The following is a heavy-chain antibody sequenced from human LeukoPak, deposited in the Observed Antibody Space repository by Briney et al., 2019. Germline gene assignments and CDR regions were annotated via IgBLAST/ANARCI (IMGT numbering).Heavy chain of an antibody. J-gene: IGHJ6*03. CDR3: ARHGEYDFWSGYNTYYYYMDV. Sequence: GESLKISCKGSGYSFTSYWIGWVRQMPGKGLEWMGIIYPGDSDTRYSPSFQGQVTISADKSISTAYLQWSSLKASDTAMYYCARHGEYDFWSGYNTYYYYMDVWGKGTTVTVSS. CDR1: GYSFTSYW. CDR2: IYPGDSDT. D-gene: IGHD3-3*01. V-gene: IGHV5-51*01.